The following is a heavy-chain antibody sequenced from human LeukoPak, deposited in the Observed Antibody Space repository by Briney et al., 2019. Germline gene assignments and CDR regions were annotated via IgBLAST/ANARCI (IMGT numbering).Heavy chain of an antibody. Sequence: ASVKVSCKASGYTFTSYAMHWVRQAPGQRLEWMGWINAGNGNTKYSQKFQGRVTITRDTSASTAYMELSSLRSDDTAVYYCARVDSPGTSGGAFDIWGQGTMVTVSS. V-gene: IGHV1-3*01. CDR1: GYTFTSYA. J-gene: IGHJ3*02. CDR2: INAGNGNT. D-gene: IGHD1-14*01. CDR3: ARVDSPGTSGGAFDI.